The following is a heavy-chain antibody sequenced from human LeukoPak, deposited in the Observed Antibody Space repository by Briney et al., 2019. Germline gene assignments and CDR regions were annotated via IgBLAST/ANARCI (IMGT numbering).Heavy chain of an antibody. Sequence: GGSLRLSCAASGFTFSSYGMHWVRQAPGKGLEWVAVISYDGSNKYYADSVKGRFTISRDNSKNTLYLQMNSLRAEDTAVYYCAGILLWFGELSKNFDYWGQGTLVTVSS. CDR2: ISYDGSNK. CDR3: AGILLWFGELSKNFDY. CDR1: GFTFSSYG. V-gene: IGHV3-30*03. J-gene: IGHJ4*02. D-gene: IGHD3-10*01.